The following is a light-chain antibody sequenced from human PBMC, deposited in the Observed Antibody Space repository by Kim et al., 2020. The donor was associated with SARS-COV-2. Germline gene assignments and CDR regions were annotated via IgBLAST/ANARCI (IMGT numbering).Light chain of an antibody. Sequence: VALGPTVRITWQGDSLRSYYATWYQQKPGQAPILVIYGKNNRPSGIPDRFSGSSSGDTASLTITGTQAGDEAYYYCNSRGSNDNVLFGGGTQLTVL. V-gene: IGLV3-19*01. CDR3: NSRGSNDNVL. CDR2: GKN. CDR1: SLRSYY. J-gene: IGLJ2*01.